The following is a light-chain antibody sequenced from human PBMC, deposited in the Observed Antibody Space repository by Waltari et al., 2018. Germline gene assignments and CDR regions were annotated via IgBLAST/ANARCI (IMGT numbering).Light chain of an antibody. J-gene: IGLJ3*02. V-gene: IGLV1-47*02. CDR3: AAWDDSLSGWV. Sequence: QSVLTQPPPASGTPGQRVTISCSGNGPTLRTIHCFWYQHLPGTSPKLLIYSNNQRPSGVPDRFSGSKSGTSASLGISGLRSEDEADDYCAAWDDSLSGWVFGGGTKLTVL. CDR1: GPTLRTIH. CDR2: SNN.